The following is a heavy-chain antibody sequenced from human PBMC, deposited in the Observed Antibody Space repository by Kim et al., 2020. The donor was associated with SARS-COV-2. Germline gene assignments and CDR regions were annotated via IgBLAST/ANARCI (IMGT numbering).Heavy chain of an antibody. J-gene: IGHJ4*02. Sequence: SPYYADSVKGPFTISRDNSKNTLYLQMNSLRAEDTAVYYCAKDPRYFDYWGQGTLVTVSS. V-gene: IGHV3-23*01. CDR2: SP. CDR3: AKDPRYFDY.